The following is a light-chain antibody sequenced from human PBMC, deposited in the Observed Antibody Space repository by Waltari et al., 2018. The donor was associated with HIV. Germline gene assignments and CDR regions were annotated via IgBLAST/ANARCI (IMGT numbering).Light chain of an antibody. J-gene: IGLJ3*02. V-gene: IGLV6-57*02. CDR2: EDT. CDR3: HSYDGSNWV. Sequence: KFMLTQPHPVSESPGRTVTIPCPGSSANIARNYVPWYRQRPGSAPTTVIYEDTKRPPGVPDRFSGSIASSSNSASLTISGLRTEDEADYYCHSYDGSNWVFGGGTKLTVL. CDR1: SANIARNY.